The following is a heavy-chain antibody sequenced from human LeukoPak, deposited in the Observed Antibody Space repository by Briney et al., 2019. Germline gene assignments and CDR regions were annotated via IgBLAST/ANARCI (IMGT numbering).Heavy chain of an antibody. CDR3: ARRIVASTGFDY. V-gene: IGHV1-18*01. Sequence: ASVKVSCKSSGYTFSNYYISWARQAPGKGLEWMGWISPYNGNTNYAQNLQGRVTMTTDTSTNTAYLEVRSLRSDDTAVYYCARRIVASTGFDYWGQGTLVTVSS. CDR1: GYTFSNYY. CDR2: ISPYNGNT. J-gene: IGHJ4*02. D-gene: IGHD1-26*01.